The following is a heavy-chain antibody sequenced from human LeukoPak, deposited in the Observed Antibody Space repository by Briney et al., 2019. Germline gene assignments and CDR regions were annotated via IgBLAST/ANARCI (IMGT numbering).Heavy chain of an antibody. J-gene: IGHJ6*02. D-gene: IGHD2-2*01. V-gene: IGHV3-33*01. CDR2: IWYDGSNK. CDR3: ARTHCSSTSCYEGYYYYYGMDV. CDR1: GFTFSSYG. Sequence: PGRSLRLSCAASGFTFSSYGMHWVRQAPGKGLEWVAVIWYDGSNKYYADSVKGRFTISRDNSKNTLYLQMNSLRAEDTAVYYCARTHCSSTSCYEGYYYYYGMDVWGQGTTVTVSS.